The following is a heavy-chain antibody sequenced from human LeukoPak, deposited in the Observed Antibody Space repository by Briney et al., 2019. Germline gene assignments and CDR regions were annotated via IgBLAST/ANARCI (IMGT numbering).Heavy chain of an antibody. D-gene: IGHD6-13*01. Sequence: GGTLRLSCAASGFTFSSYGMIWVRQAPWKGLEWVSGISGSGGSTYVADSVKGRFTVSRDNSKNTLYLQMNSLRADDTAVYYCAKDRPTVYSSSWLHFLDSWGQGTLVTVSS. CDR3: AKDRPTVYSSSWLHFLDS. J-gene: IGHJ4*02. CDR1: GFTFSSYG. V-gene: IGHV3-23*01. CDR2: ISGSGGST.